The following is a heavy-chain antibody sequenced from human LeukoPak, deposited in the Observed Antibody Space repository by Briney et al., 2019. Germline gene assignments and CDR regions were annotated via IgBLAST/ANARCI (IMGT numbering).Heavy chain of an antibody. Sequence: SETLSLTCTVSGDSISSSYWNWIRQPPGKGLEWIGYIYYSGSTNYNPSLKSRVTISVDTSKNQFSLKLSSVTAADTAVYYCAREGRGTMVRGVIGLGDAFDIWGQGTMVTVSS. J-gene: IGHJ3*02. CDR3: AREGRGTMVRGVIGLGDAFDI. D-gene: IGHD3-10*01. CDR1: GDSISSSY. CDR2: IYYSGST. V-gene: IGHV4-59*12.